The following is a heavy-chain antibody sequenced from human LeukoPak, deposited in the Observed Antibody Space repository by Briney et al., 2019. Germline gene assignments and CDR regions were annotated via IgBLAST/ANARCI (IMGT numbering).Heavy chain of an antibody. CDR3: TKVHYDNAWGSYRRYYYHYIDV. V-gene: IGHV3-13*01. CDR1: GFTFSSYD. CDR2: IGTAGDT. Sequence: GGSLRLSCAASGFTFSSYDMHWVRQATGKGLEWVSAIGTAGDTYYPGSVKGRFTISRDNSKNMVYLQMDSLKTEDTAVYYCTKVHYDNAWGSYRRYYYHYIDVWGKGTTVTVSS. D-gene: IGHD3-16*02. J-gene: IGHJ6*03.